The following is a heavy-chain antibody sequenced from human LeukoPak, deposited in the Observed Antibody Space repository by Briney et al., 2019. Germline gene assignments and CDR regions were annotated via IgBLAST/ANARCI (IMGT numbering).Heavy chain of an antibody. CDR2: INPNTGGP. J-gene: IGHJ6*03. CDR1: GYTLTELS. D-gene: IGHD2-2*01. V-gene: IGHV1-2*02. CDR3: ARGAPLSQIYYFYFYMDV. Sequence: ASVKVSCKVSGYTLTELSMHWVRQAPGQGLEWMGWINPNTGGPNYAQNFQGRVTMTRDTSITTAYMELSRLRSDDTAVYYCARGAPLSQIYYFYFYMDVWGKGTTVTISS.